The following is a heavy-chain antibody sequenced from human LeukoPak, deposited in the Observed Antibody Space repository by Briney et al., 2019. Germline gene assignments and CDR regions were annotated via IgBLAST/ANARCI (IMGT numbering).Heavy chain of an antibody. D-gene: IGHD3-9*01. CDR3: ARTPLNYDTWAGYYKLFDY. CDR1: GYTFTGYY. Sequence: ASVKVSCKASGYTFTGYYMHWVRQAPGQGLEWMGWINPNSGGTNYAQKFQGRVTMTRDTSISTAYMELSRLRSDDTAVYYCARTPLNYDTWAGYYKLFDYWGQGTLVTVSS. J-gene: IGHJ4*02. V-gene: IGHV1-2*02. CDR2: INPNSGGT.